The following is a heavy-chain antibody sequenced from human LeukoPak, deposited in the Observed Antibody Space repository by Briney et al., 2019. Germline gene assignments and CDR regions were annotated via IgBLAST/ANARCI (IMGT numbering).Heavy chain of an antibody. CDR3: AKGSAGYCSGGSCYPLDY. Sequence: GGSLRLSCAASGFTFSSYGMHWVRQAPGKGLEWVSAISGSGGGTYYADSVKGLFTISRDNSKNTLYLQMNSLRAEDTAVYYCAKGSAGYCSGGSCYPLDYWGQGTLVTVSS. V-gene: IGHV3-23*01. CDR2: ISGSGGGT. CDR1: GFTFSSYG. J-gene: IGHJ4*02. D-gene: IGHD2-15*01.